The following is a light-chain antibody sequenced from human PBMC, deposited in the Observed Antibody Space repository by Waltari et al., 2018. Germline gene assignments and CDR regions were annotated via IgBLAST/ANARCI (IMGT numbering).Light chain of an antibody. J-gene: IGKJ1*01. CDR3: QQYNNWPQT. Sequence: EIVMTQSPATLSVSPGERATLSCRASQSVSSNLAWYQQKPGQALRLLIYGASTRATGIPARFSGSGSGTEFTLTISSLQSEDFAVYYCQQYNNWPQTCGQGTKVEIK. CDR2: GAS. V-gene: IGKV3-15*01. CDR1: QSVSSN.